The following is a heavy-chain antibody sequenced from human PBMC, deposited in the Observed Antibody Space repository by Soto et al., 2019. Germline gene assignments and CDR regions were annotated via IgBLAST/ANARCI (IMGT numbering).Heavy chain of an antibody. CDR2: IKQDGSEK. Sequence: EVQLVESGGGLVQPGGSLRLSCAASGFTFSSYSMNWVRQAPGKGLEWVANIKQDGSEKYYVDSVKGRFTISRDNAKNSLYLQMNSLRAEDTAVYYCARERLTGYYAIDYWGQGTLVTVSS. J-gene: IGHJ4*02. CDR1: GFTFSSYS. D-gene: IGHD3-9*01. CDR3: ARERLTGYYAIDY. V-gene: IGHV3-7*01.